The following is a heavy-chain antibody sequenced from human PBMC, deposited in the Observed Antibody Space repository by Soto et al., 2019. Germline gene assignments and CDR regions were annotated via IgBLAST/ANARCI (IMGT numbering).Heavy chain of an antibody. CDR1: GFTFSRHW. D-gene: IGHD6-13*01. CDR2: INPDGSEK. Sequence: HPGGSLRLSCAASGFTFSRHWMTWVRQAPGKGLEWVANINPDGSEKFSVDSVKGRFTISRDNAKNSLYLQMTSLRADDTPGHFCARGYSSSYFFEDYFDYWGQGAPVIVSS. J-gene: IGHJ4*02. V-gene: IGHV3-7*03. CDR3: ARGYSSSYFFEDYFDY.